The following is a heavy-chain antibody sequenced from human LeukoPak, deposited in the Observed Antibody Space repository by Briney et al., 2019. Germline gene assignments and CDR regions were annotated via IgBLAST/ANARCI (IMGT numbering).Heavy chain of an antibody. CDR2: IRSKANSYAT. J-gene: IGHJ4*02. V-gene: IGHV3-73*01. CDR1: GFTFSGSA. CDR3: TRHVIADGDY. Sequence: GGSLRLSCAASGFTFSGSAMHWVRQASGKGLEWVGRIRSKANSYATAYAASVKGRFTISRDDSKNTAYLQMNSLETEDTAVYYCTRHVIADGDYWGQGTLVTVSS. D-gene: IGHD6-13*01.